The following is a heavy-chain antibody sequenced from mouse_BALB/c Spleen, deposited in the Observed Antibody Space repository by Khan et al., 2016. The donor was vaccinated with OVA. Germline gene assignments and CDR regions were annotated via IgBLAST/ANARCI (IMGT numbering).Heavy chain of an antibody. CDR3: TREGVGGSSFAY. CDR1: GYTFTSYW. V-gene: IGHV1-69*02. CDR2: IYPSDSYT. D-gene: IGHD1-1*02. Sequence: VQLQQSGTELVRPGASVKLSCKASGYTFTSYWINWVKQRPGQGLEWIGNIYPSDSYTNFNQKFKDKATLTVDKSSSTAYMQLSSPTSEDSAVYYCTREGVGGSSFAYWGQGTLVTVSA. J-gene: IGHJ3*01.